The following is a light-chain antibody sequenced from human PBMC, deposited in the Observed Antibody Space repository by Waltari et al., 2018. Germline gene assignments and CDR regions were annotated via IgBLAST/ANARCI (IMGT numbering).Light chain of an antibody. CDR2: WAS. CDR3: QQYYSTPPYS. J-gene: IGKJ2*03. CDR1: QGVLYNSNNKNY. V-gene: IGKV4-1*01. Sequence: DIVMTQSPDSLAVSLGERATINCKSSQGVLYNSNNKNYLAWYQQKPGQPPKLLIYWASTRESGVPDRFSGSGSGTDFTLTISSLQAEDVAVYYCQQYYSTPPYSFGQGTKLEIK.